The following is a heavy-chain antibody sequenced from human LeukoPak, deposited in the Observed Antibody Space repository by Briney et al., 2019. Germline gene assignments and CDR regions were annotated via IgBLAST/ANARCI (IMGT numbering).Heavy chain of an antibody. D-gene: IGHD2-15*01. Sequence: ASVKVSCKASGYTFIISGISWVRQAPGQGLEWMGWISPYNGNTNYAQKLQGRVTMTTDTSTNTAYMELRSLRSDDTAVYYCARDLGYSAGNTYYVYYFDYWGQGTLVTVSS. CDR3: ARDLGYSAGNTYYVYYFDY. CDR2: ISPYNGNT. CDR1: GYTFIISG. J-gene: IGHJ4*02. V-gene: IGHV1-18*01.